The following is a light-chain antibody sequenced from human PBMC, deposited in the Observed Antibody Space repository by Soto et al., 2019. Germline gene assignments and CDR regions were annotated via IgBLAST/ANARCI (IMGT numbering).Light chain of an antibody. Sequence: QMTQSPSSVTASVGDRVTITCRASQDIASRLAWYQHKPGKAPNLLIYTASRLQSGVSSRFSGGGYGTHFTLTINSLQPEDFATYYCQQADRPPLTFGGGTKVDIK. V-gene: IGKV1D-12*01. J-gene: IGKJ4*01. CDR2: TAS. CDR1: QDIASR. CDR3: QQADRPPLT.